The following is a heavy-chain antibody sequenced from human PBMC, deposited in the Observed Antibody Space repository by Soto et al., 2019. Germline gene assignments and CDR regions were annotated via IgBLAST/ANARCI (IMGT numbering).Heavy chain of an antibody. V-gene: IGHV4-61*01. CDR1: GGAVSSGSYY. D-gene: IGHD3-3*01. CDR2: IYYSGST. J-gene: IGHJ3*02. CDR3: ARGEVTTGNDAFDI. Sequence: SGTLSLTCTVSGGAVSSGSYYWSWIRQRPGKGLEWIGYIYYSGSTNYNPSLKSRVTISVDTSKNQFSLKLSSVTAADTAVYYCARGEVTTGNDAFDIWGQGTMVTVSS.